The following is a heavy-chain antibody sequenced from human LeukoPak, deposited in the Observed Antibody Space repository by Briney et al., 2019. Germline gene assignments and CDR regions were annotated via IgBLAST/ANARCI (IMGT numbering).Heavy chain of an antibody. V-gene: IGHV3-21*01. CDR1: GFTFSSYS. CDR3: ARDHGKWVLGIAAAAYDY. Sequence: GGSLRLSCAASGFTFSSYSINWVRQAPGKGLEWVSSISSSSSYIYYADSVKGRFTISRDNAKNSLYLQMNSLRAEDTAVYYCARDHGKWVLGIAAAAYDYWGQGTLVTVSS. D-gene: IGHD6-13*01. CDR2: ISSSSSYI. J-gene: IGHJ4*02.